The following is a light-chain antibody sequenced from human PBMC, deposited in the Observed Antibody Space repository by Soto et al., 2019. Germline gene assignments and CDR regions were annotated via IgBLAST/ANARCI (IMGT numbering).Light chain of an antibody. V-gene: IGKV3-15*01. CDR3: QQYNNWAAST. CDR2: DKS. CDR1: EGVSHN. J-gene: IGKJ5*01. Sequence: DRVMTQSPDTLSSSPGERFSLSFMGREGVSHNFSWYRQKHGQAPRRLIYDKSSRAPGVPARFSGSGTGTDFTLTFISLRYEDVGVYYCQQYNNWAASTFGQGTRLEIK.